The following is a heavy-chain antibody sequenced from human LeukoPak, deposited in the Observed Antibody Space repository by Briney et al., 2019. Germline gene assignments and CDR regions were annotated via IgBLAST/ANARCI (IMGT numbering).Heavy chain of an antibody. V-gene: IGHV3-21*01. CDR1: GFTFRSAS. CDR3: ARVSTRGPLDY. Sequence: GGSLRLSCVGSGFTFRSASMNWVRQAPGKGMEWVSYIDSTGGYIYYADSVQGRFTISRDNAKNSLYLQMNSLRAEDTAVYYCARVSTRGPLDYWGQGTLVTVSS. D-gene: IGHD3-10*01. J-gene: IGHJ4*02. CDR2: IDSTGGYI.